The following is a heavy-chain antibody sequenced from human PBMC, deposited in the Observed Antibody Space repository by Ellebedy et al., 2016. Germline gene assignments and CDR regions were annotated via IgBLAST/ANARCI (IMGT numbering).Heavy chain of an antibody. V-gene: IGHV4-39*07. CDR2: MHQSGIT. D-gene: IGHD1-26*01. J-gene: IGHJ4*02. Sequence: SETLSLTCTVSGGSISSSSYYWGWIRQPPGKGLEWIGSMHQSGITYYNPSLTSRVAISIDTSKNQFSLRLSSVTAADTAVYYCARVGGSPQAVFDYWGQGALVTVSS. CDR3: ARVGGSPQAVFDY. CDR1: GGSISSSSYY.